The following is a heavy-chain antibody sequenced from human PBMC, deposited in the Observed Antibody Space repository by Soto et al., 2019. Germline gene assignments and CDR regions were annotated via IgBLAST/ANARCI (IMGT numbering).Heavy chain of an antibody. CDR2: ISAYNGNT. CDR3: ARERVGATMGSGYGMDV. D-gene: IGHD1-26*01. J-gene: IGHJ6*02. Sequence: GASVKVSCKASGYTFTSYGISWVRQAPGQGLEWMGWISAYNGNTNYAQKLQGRVTMTTDTSTSTAYMELRSLRSDDTAVYHCARERVGATMGSGYGMDVWGQGTTVTVSS. V-gene: IGHV1-18*01. CDR1: GYTFTSYG.